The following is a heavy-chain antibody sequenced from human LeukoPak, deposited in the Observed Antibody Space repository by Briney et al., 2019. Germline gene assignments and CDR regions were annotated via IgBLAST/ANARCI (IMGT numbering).Heavy chain of an antibody. Sequence: SETLSLTCTVSGYSISSGYYWGWIRQPPGKGLEWIGSIYHSGSTYYNPSLESRVTISVDTSKNQFSLRLSSVTAADTAVYYCARVVGEIDYWGQGTLVTVSS. V-gene: IGHV4-38-2*02. CDR1: GYSISSGYY. CDR3: ARVVGEIDY. J-gene: IGHJ4*02. CDR2: IYHSGST.